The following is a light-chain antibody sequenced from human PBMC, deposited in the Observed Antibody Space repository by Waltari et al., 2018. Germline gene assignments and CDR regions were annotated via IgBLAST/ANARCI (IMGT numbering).Light chain of an antibody. CDR2: LNSDGSH. CDR3: QTWGTGPWV. J-gene: IGLJ3*02. V-gene: IGLV4-69*01. Sequence: QLVLTQSPSASASLGASVKLTCTLSSGHSRSAIAWHQQQPGKGPRYLMKLNSDGSHSKGDGIPDRFSGSSSGAERYLTISSLQSEDEADYYCQTWGTGPWVFGGGTKLTVL. CDR1: SGHSRSA.